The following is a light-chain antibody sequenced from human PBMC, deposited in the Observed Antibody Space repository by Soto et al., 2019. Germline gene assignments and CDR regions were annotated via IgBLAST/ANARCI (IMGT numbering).Light chain of an antibody. CDR1: SSNIGSNT. J-gene: IGLJ2*01. CDR2: SNN. V-gene: IGLV1-44*01. CDR3: AAWDDSLNAVV. Sequence: QSVLTQPPSASGTPGQRVTISCSGGSSNIGSNTVNWYQQLPGTAPNLLIYSNNQRPSGVPDRFSGSKSGTSASLANSGLQSEDDADYYCAAWDDSLNAVVFGGGIKLTVL.